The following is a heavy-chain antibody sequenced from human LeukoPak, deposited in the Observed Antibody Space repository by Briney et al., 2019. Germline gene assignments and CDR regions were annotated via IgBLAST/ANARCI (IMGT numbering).Heavy chain of an antibody. V-gene: IGHV4-34*01. D-gene: IGHD3-9*01. Sequence: SDTLSLTCAVYGGSFSGYYWSWIRQPPGKGLEWFGEINNSESTKYNPALKSQVTISVDTSRNQFSLKLSAVTAADTAVYYCARVGDYDILTGYPNYYYYCYMDVWGKGTTVTVSS. CDR3: ARVGDYDILTGYPNYYYYCYMDV. CDR1: GGSFSGYY. J-gene: IGHJ6*03. CDR2: INNSEST.